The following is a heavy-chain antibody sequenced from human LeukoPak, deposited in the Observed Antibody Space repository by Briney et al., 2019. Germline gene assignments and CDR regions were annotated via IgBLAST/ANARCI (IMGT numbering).Heavy chain of an antibody. J-gene: IGHJ4*02. CDR2: IYYSGST. V-gene: IGHV4-30-4*01. D-gene: IGHD2-15*01. CDR3: ARDGVRLPLDY. Sequence: SQTLPLTCTVSGGSISSGDYYWSWIRQPPGKGLEWIGYIYYSGSTYYNPSLKSRVTISVDTSKNQFSLKLSSVTAADTAVYYCARDGVRLPLDYWGQGTLVTVSS. CDR1: GGSISSGDYY.